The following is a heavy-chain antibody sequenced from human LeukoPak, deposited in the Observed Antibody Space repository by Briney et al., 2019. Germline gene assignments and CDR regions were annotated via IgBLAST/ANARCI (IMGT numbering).Heavy chain of an antibody. Sequence: SETLSLTCTVSGGSISSYYWSWIRQPPGKGLEWIGEINHSGSTNYNPSLKSRVTISVDTSKNQFSLKLSSVTAADTAVYYCAREGSSSGYYYDDYWGQGTLVTVSS. V-gene: IGHV4-34*01. D-gene: IGHD3-22*01. CDR2: INHSGST. CDR3: AREGSSSGYYYDDY. J-gene: IGHJ4*02. CDR1: GGSISSYY.